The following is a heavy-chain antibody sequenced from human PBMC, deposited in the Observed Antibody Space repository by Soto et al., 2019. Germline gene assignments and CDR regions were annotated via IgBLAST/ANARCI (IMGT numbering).Heavy chain of an antibody. V-gene: IGHV4-59*01. CDR3: ARGLGGYAYFDL. J-gene: IGHJ2*01. CDR1: GGSISNYY. D-gene: IGHD5-12*01. Sequence: SETLSLTCSVSGGSISNYYWSWIRQPPGKGLGWIGCIYYSGSTDQNPSLKSRVTISVDTSKNQFSLKLSSVTAADTAVYYCARGLGGYAYFDLWGRGTLVTVSS. CDR2: IYYSGST.